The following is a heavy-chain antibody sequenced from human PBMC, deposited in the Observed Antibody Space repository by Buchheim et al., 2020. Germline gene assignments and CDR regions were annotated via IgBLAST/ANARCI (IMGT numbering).Heavy chain of an antibody. J-gene: IGHJ4*02. Sequence: QVQLVESGGRLVKPGGSLRLPCAASGFIFNNFNMAWIRQAPGKGLDWVAFIDYSDASINYADSGKGRFTIPRDSAKNSLYLQMDRLRAEDTATYYCTRVLLRGTYAPSLGYWGQGT. CDR3: TRVLLRGTYAPSLGY. D-gene: IGHD2-2*01. CDR1: GFIFNNFN. CDR2: IDYSDASI. V-gene: IGHV3-11*01.